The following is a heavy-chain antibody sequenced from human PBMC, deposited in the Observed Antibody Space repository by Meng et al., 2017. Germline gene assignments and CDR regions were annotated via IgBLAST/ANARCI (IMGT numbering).Heavy chain of an antibody. CDR1: GFTFSSYW. D-gene: IGHD2-2*01. J-gene: IGHJ6*02. CDR3: ARDQRYCSSTSCYFFSVRWGMDV. V-gene: IGHV3-33*08. CDR2: IWYDGSNK. Sequence: GESLKISCAASGFTFSSYWMSWVRQAPGKGLEWVAVIWYDGSNKYYADSVKGRFTISRDNSKNTLYLQMNSLRAEDTAVYYCARDQRYCSSTSCYFFSVRWGMDVWGQGTTVTVSS.